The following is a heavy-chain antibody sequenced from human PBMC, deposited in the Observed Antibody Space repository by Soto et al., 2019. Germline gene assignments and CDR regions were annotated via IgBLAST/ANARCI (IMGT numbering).Heavy chain of an antibody. D-gene: IGHD5-12*01. CDR1: SGSTNTYN. J-gene: IGHJ4*02. CDR2: IFSSGST. Sequence: EPLTLKGTFSSGSTNTYNWIWVRQRAGKGLGCSGRIFSSGSTSFNPSLESRVAMSVDTSKNHFSLNLSSVTAADMAVHYCAREASYSAYNFAHGIQLGSFDFWGQGALVTVSS. V-gene: IGHV4-4*07. CDR3: AREASYSAYNFAHGIQLGSFDF.